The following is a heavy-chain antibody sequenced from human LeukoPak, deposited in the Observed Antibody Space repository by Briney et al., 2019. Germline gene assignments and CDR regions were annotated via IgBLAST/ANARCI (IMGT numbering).Heavy chain of an antibody. CDR1: GDSISSSGYY. V-gene: IGHV4-39*07. D-gene: IGHD6-13*01. CDR3: AREEFSSGAAGLFDY. Sequence: SETLSLTCSVSGDSISSSGYYWDWIRQPPGKGLEWIGSIHHSGNTNYNPSLKSRVTISADMSKNQFSLKVNSVTAADTAVYYCAREEFSSGAAGLFDYWGQGTLVTVSS. CDR2: IHHSGNT. J-gene: IGHJ4*02.